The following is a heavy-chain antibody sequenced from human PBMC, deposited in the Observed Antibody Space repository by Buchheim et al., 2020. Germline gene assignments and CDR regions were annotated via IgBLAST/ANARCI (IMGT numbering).Heavy chain of an antibody. CDR1: GGSISSGSYY. CDR3: ARVSAMGDYLETDYYYYGMDV. CDR2: IYTSGST. V-gene: IGHV4-61*02. Sequence: QVQLQESGPGLVKPSQTLSLTCTVSGGSISSGSYYWSWIRQPAGKGLEWIGRIYTSGSTNYNPSLKSRVTLSVDTSKNQFSLKLSSVTAADTAVYYCARVSAMGDYLETDYYYYGMDVWGQGTT. J-gene: IGHJ6*02. D-gene: IGHD4-17*01.